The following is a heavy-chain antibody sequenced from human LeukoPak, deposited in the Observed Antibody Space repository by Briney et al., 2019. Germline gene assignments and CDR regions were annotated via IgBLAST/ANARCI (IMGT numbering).Heavy chain of an antibody. CDR3: NRPQDGYNSFDQ. D-gene: IGHD5-24*01. J-gene: IGHJ4*02. CDR1: GFTFSSNW. V-gene: IGHV3-74*01. CDR2: INSDGNSR. Sequence: SGGSLRLSCAASGFTFSSNWMLWVRQAPGKGLVWVSRINSDGNSRRYAESVKGRFTISRDNAKNTLYLQMDRLRAEDTAMYFCNRPQDGYNSFDQWGQGTLVTVSS.